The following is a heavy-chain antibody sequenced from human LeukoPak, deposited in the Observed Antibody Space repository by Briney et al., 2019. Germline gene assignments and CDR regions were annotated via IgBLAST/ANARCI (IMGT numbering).Heavy chain of an antibody. CDR1: GFTFSSYW. V-gene: IGHV3-7*01. D-gene: IGHD3-10*01. J-gene: IGHJ3*02. Sequence: GGSLRLSCAASGFTFSSYWMSWVRQAPGKELEWVANIKQDGSEKYYVDSVKGRFTISRDNAKNSLYLQMNSLRAEDTAVYYCARALLGGFGELWGIWGQGTMVTVSS. CDR2: IKQDGSEK. CDR3: ARALLGGFGELWGI.